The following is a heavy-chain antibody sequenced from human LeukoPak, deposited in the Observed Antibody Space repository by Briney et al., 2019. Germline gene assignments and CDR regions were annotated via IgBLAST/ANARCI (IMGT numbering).Heavy chain of an antibody. Sequence: ASVKVSCKASGYTFTSYGISWVRQAPGQGLEWMGWVSAYNGNTNYAQKLQGRVTMTTDTSTSTAYMELRSLRSDDTAVYYCARDIPSRLMTIATPWFDPWGQGTLVTVSS. J-gene: IGHJ5*02. V-gene: IGHV1-18*01. CDR1: GYTFTSYG. CDR3: ARDIPSRLMTIATPWFDP. CDR2: VSAYNGNT. D-gene: IGHD2-8*01.